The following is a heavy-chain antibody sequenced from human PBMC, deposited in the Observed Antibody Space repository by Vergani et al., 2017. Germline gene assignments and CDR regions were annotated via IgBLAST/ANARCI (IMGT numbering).Heavy chain of an antibody. V-gene: IGHV3-30-3*01. D-gene: IGHD6-6*01. CDR3: AREGLSSSLGYYYYYMDV. Sequence: QVQLVESGGGVVQPGRSLRLSCAASGFTFSSYAMHWVRQAPGKGLEWVVVISYDGSNKYYADTVKGRFTISRANSKNTLYLQMNSLRAEDTAVYYCAREGLSSSLGYYYYYMDVSGKGTTVTVSS. J-gene: IGHJ6*03. CDR2: ISYDGSNK. CDR1: GFTFSSYA.